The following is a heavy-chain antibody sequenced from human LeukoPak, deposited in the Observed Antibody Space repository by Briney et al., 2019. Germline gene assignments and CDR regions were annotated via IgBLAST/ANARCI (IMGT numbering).Heavy chain of an antibody. D-gene: IGHD3-9*01. CDR1: GGSISSYY. J-gene: IGHJ5*02. V-gene: IGHV4-59*01. CDR3: ARVVASYYDILTGYGTPMELDP. Sequence: SETPPLTCTVSGGSISSYYWSWIRQPPGKGLEWIGYIYYSGSTNYNPSLKSRVTISVDTSKNQFSLKLSSVTAADTAVYYCARVVASYYDILTGYGTPMELDPWGQGALVTVSS. CDR2: IYYSGST.